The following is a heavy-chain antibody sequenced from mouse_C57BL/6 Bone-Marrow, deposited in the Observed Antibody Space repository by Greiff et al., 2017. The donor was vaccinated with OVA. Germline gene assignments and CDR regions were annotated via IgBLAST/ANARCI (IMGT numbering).Heavy chain of an antibody. D-gene: IGHD2-12*01. CDR3: ASVLYRFAY. V-gene: IGHV1-81*01. CDR1: GYTFTSYG. Sequence: QVQLKQSGAELARPGASVKLSCKASGYTFTSYGISWVKQRTGQGLEWIGEIYPRSGNTYYNEKFKGKATLTADKSSSTAYMELRSLTSEDSAVYFCASVLYRFAYWGQGTLVTVSA. CDR2: IYPRSGNT. J-gene: IGHJ3*01.